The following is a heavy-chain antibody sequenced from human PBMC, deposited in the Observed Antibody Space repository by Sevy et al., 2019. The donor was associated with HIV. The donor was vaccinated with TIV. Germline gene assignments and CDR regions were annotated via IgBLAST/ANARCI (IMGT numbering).Heavy chain of an antibody. CDR3: AREGYYGSGSYS. CDR2: INHSGST. J-gene: IGHJ4*02. D-gene: IGHD3-10*01. Sequence: SETLSLTCAVYGGSFSGYYWSWIRQPPGKGLERIGEINHSGSTNYNPSLKSRVTISVDTSKNQFSLQLSSVTAADTAVYYCAREGYYGSGSYSWGQGTLVTVSS. CDR1: GGSFSGYY. V-gene: IGHV4-34*01.